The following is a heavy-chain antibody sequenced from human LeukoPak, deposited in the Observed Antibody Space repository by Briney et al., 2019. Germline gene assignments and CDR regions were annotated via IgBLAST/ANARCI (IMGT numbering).Heavy chain of an antibody. J-gene: IGHJ4*02. Sequence: GASLKISCKGSGSCFTSYWIGRVRQMPGKGLEWMGIIYPGDSDTRYSPSFQGQVTISADKSISTAYLQWSSLKASDTAMYYGARHAWPCDFGVVMGDYWGQGALVTVSS. V-gene: IGHV5-51*01. CDR1: GSCFTSYW. CDR2: IYPGDSDT. CDR3: ARHAWPCDFGVVMGDY. D-gene: IGHD3-3*01.